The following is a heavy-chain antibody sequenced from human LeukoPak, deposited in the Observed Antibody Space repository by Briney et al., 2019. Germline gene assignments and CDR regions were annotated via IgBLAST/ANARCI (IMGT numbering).Heavy chain of an antibody. J-gene: IGHJ6*02. CDR2: IWYDGSNK. CDR3: ARGEQWLVIYYYYYGMDV. Sequence: GGSLRLSCAASGFTFSSYGMHWVRQAPGKGLEWVAVIWYDGSNKYYADSVKGRFTISRDNSKNTLYLQMNSLRAGDTAVYYCARGEQWLVIYYYYYGMDVWGQGTTVTVSS. D-gene: IGHD6-19*01. CDR1: GFTFSSYG. V-gene: IGHV3-33*01.